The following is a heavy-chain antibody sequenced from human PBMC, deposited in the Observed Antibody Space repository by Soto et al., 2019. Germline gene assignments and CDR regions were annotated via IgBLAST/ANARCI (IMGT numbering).Heavy chain of an antibody. Sequence: EVQLLESGGGLVQPGGSLRLSCAASGFTFSSYAMSWVRQAPGKGLEWVSAISGSGGSTYDADSVKGRFTISRDNSKNTLYLQMNSLRAEDTAVYYCAKGVAGRRYYFDYWGQGTLGTVSS. CDR1: GFTFSSYA. CDR3: AKGVAGRRYYFDY. J-gene: IGHJ4*02. V-gene: IGHV3-23*01. D-gene: IGHD6-19*01. CDR2: ISGSGGST.